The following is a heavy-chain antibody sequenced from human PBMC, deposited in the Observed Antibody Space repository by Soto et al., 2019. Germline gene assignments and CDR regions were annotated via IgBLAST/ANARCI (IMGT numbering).Heavy chain of an antibody. V-gene: IGHV3-30*18. J-gene: IGHJ6*02. CDR3: SKEEDGSGPSSTYSVVL. Sequence: GKGREWVAAISYDGNEKYYADSLQGRFTISRDNSKNALYLQVNSLRGGDTAVYFCSKEEDGSGPSSTYSVVLLGQATTVSVS. D-gene: IGHD6-19*01. CDR2: ISYDGNEK.